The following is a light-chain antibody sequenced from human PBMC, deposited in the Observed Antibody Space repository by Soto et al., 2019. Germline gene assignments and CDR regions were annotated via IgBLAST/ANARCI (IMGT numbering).Light chain of an antibody. Sequence: EIVMTQSPATLSVSPGERATLSCRASQSVSSNLAWSQQKPGQAPRLLIYGASTRATGIPARFSGSGSGIDFTLTLSSLQSEDFEVYYCQRYNNWPQTFGQGTKVEIK. CDR3: QRYNNWPQT. CDR2: GAS. V-gene: IGKV3-15*01. CDR1: QSVSSN. J-gene: IGKJ1*01.